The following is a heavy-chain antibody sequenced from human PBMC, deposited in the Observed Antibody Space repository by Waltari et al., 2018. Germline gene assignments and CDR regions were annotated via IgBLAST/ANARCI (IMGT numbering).Heavy chain of an antibody. CDR3: ARQCHYGDPLGAGMDV. D-gene: IGHD4-17*01. CDR2: IYYSGST. J-gene: IGHJ6*02. Sequence: QLQLQESGPGLVKPSETLSLTCTVSGGPISSSSYSWGWFRQPPGKGLEWIGSIYYSGSTYYNPSLKSRVTISVDTSKNQFSLKLSSVTAADTAVYYCARQCHYGDPLGAGMDVWGQGTTVTVSS. CDR1: GGPISSSSYS. V-gene: IGHV4-39*07.